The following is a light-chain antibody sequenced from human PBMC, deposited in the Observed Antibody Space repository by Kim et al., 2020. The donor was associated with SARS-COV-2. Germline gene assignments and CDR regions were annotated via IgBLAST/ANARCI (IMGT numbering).Light chain of an antibody. CDR1: QSVSN. Sequence: ETVMTQSPATLAVSPGERATLSCRASQSVSNLAWYQQQPGQSPSLLIYGASTRATGILARFSARGSGTEFTLTISSRQSEDFAVYYCQHYSSWPLTFGGGTKVGIK. CDR2: GAS. V-gene: IGKV3-15*01. CDR3: QHYSSWPLT. J-gene: IGKJ4*01.